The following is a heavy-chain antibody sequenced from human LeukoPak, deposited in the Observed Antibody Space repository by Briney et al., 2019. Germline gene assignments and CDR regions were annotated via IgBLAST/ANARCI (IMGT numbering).Heavy chain of an antibody. Sequence: SGGSLRLSCAASGFTLSSYSMNWVRQAPGKGLEWVSSISTSSSYIYYADSVKGRFTISRDNAKNSLYLQMNSLRAEDTAVYYCAREHNWNDGAFDIWGQGTMVTVSS. D-gene: IGHD1-20*01. V-gene: IGHV3-21*01. CDR2: ISTSSSYI. J-gene: IGHJ3*02. CDR1: GFTLSSYS. CDR3: AREHNWNDGAFDI.